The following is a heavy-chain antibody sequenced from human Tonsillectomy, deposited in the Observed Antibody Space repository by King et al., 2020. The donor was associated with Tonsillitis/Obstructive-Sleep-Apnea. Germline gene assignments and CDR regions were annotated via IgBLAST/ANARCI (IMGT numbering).Heavy chain of an antibody. D-gene: IGHD2-2*01. Sequence: VQLQESGPGLVKPSQTLSLTCTVSGGSISSGGYYWSWIRQHPGKGLEWIGYIYYSGSTYYNPSLKSRVTISVDTSKNQFSLKLSSVTAADTAVYYCARGGGPQPRGPKDIVVVPARGDAFDIWGQGTMVTVSS. V-gene: IGHV4-31*03. CDR3: ARGGGPQPRGPKDIVVVPARGDAFDI. CDR2: IYYSGST. CDR1: GGSISSGGYY. J-gene: IGHJ3*02.